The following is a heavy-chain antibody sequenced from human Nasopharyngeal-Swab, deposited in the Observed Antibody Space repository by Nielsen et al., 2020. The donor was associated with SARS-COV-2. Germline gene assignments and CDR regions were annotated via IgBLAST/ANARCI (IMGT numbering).Heavy chain of an antibody. CDR3: ARSIFGAFMTEYFDY. CDR2: ITPYNGNS. CDR1: GYSFSNYG. Sequence: ASVKVSCKTFGYSFSNYGISWVRQTPGQGLEWMGWITPYNGNSKYTQRLQGRVTLTTDIFAGTAYIELRSLRSDDTAVYYCARSIFGAFMTEYFDYWGQGTLVTVTS. J-gene: IGHJ4*02. D-gene: IGHD3-3*01. V-gene: IGHV1-18*01.